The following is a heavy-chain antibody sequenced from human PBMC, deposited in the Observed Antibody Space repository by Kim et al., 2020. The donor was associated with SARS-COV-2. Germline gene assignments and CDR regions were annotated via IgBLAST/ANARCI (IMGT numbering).Heavy chain of an antibody. CDR2: ISYDGSNK. CDR1: GFTFSSYG. V-gene: IGHV3-30*18. J-gene: IGHJ4*02. CDR3: AKDRLKGAGDFDY. Sequence: GGSLRLSCAASGFTFSSYGMHWVRQAPGKGLEWVAVISYDGSNKYYADSVKGRFTISRDNSKNTLYLQMNSLRAEDTAVYYCAKDRLKGAGDFDYWGQGTLVTVSS. D-gene: IGHD3-10*01.